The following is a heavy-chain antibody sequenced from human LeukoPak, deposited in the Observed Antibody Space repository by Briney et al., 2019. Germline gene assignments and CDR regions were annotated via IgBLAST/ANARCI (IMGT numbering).Heavy chain of an antibody. J-gene: IGHJ4*02. CDR3: ARVVEMATSLDY. CDR1: GGSISSYY. V-gene: IGHV4-59*01. D-gene: IGHD5-24*01. CDR2: IYYSGST. Sequence: SETLSLTCTVSGGSISSYYWSWIRQPPGKGLEWIGYIYYSGSTNYNPSLKSRVTISVDTSKNQFSLKLSSVTAADTAVYYCARVVEMATSLDYWGQGTLVTVSS.